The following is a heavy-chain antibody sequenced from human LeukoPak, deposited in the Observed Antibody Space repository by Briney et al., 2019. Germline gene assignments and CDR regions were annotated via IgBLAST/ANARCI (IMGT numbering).Heavy chain of an antibody. CDR1: GGSINSGDYF. CDR3: ARVHHERLRLDV. J-gene: IGHJ6*02. D-gene: IGHD2-21*02. V-gene: IGHV4-31*03. CDR2: IHYSEST. Sequence: SETLSLTCTVSGGSINSGDYFWSWIRQHPGKGLEWIGYIHYSESTHYNPSLKTRITISLDRSKTEFSLKLSSVTAADTAVYYCARVHHERLRLDVWGQGTTVTVSS.